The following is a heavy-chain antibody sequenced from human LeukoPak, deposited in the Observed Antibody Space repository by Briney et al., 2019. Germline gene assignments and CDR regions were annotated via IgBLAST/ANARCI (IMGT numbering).Heavy chain of an antibody. D-gene: IGHD1-26*01. CDR3: ARDSSGSYNPNNDDY. CDR2: ISYDGSNK. V-gene: IGHV3-30-3*01. Sequence: GGSLRLSCAASGVTFSSYAMRWVRQAPGQGLEWVAVISYDGSNKYYADSVKGRVNISRDNSKNTLYLQMNSLRAEDTAVYYCARDSSGSYNPNNDDYWGQGTLVTGPS. J-gene: IGHJ4*02. CDR1: GVTFSSYA.